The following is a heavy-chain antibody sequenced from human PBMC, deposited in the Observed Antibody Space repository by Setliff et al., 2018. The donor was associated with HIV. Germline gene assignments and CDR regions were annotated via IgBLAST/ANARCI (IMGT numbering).Heavy chain of an antibody. J-gene: IGHJ4*02. V-gene: IGHV4-31*11. CDR1: GGSISSGGYY. Sequence: KPSETLSLTCAVSGGSISSGGYYWNWIRLQPGKGLEWIGHIYYSGSTQYNPSLKSRVAISVDTSKDQLSLTVNSVAAADTAVYYCARDSDYYDSSGRHIRLFDYWGQGTLVTV. D-gene: IGHD3-22*01. CDR2: IYYSGST. CDR3: ARDSDYYDSSGRHIRLFDY.